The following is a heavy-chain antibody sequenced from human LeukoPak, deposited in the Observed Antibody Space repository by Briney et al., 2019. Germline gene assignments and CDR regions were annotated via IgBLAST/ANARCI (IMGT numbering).Heavy chain of an antibody. CDR3: ATSMSRDGYNYAIVADAFDF. CDR1: GFTFSSYA. Sequence: GGSLRLSCAASGFTFSSYAMSWVRQAPGKGLEWVSAISGSGGSTYYADSVKGRFTISRDNSKNTLYLQMNSLRAEDTAVYYCATSMSRDGYNYAIVADAFDFWGQGTMVTVSS. J-gene: IGHJ3*01. V-gene: IGHV3-23*01. CDR2: ISGSGGST. D-gene: IGHD5-24*01.